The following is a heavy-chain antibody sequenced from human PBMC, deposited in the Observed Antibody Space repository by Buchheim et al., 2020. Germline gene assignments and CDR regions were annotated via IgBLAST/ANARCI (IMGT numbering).Heavy chain of an antibody. J-gene: IGHJ2*01. V-gene: IGHV1-3*01. CDR3: ARDQAVAVAGTRIGNWYFDL. CDR1: GYTFTSYA. Sequence: QVQLVQSGAEVKKPGASVKVSCKASGYTFTSYAMHWVRQAPGQRLEWMGWINAGNGNTKYSQKFQGRVTITRDTSASTAYMELSSLRSEDTAVYYCARDQAVAVAGTRIGNWYFDLWGRGTL. D-gene: IGHD6-19*01. CDR2: INAGNGNT.